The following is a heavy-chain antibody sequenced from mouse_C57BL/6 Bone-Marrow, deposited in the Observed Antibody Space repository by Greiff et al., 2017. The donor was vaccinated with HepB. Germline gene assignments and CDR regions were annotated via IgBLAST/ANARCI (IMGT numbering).Heavy chain of an antibody. CDR3: TSDDGYYVGFAY. CDR1: GFTFSDAW. V-gene: IGHV6-6*01. Sequence: EVKLVESGGGLVQPGGSMKLSCAASGFTFSDAWMDWVRQSPEKGLEWVAEIRNKANNLATYYAESVKGRFTISRDDSKSSVYLQMNSLRAEDTGIYYCTSDDGYYVGFAYWGQGTLVTVSA. D-gene: IGHD2-3*01. CDR2: IRNKANNLAT. J-gene: IGHJ3*01.